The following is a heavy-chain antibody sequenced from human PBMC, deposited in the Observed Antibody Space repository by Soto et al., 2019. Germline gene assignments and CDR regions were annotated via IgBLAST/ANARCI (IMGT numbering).Heavy chain of an antibody. J-gene: IGHJ6*02. D-gene: IGHD4-4*01. V-gene: IGHV3-74*01. CDR1: GFTFSSYW. CDR2: INPDGSTT. CDR3: ARGPTTVTTPGMDV. Sequence: GGSLRLSCAASGFTFSSYWMHWVRQAPGEGLMWVSRINPDGSTTSYADSVKGRFTISRDNAKNTLYLQMNSLRVEDTAVYYCARGPTTVTTPGMDVWGQGTTVTVSS.